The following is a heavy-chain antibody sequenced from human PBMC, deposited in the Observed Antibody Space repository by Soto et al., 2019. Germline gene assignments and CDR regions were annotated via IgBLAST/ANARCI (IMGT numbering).Heavy chain of an antibody. D-gene: IGHD4-17*01. J-gene: IGHJ4*02. CDR3: AAGGGGELYGDYASFDY. V-gene: IGHV1-69*02. Sequence: QVQLVQSGAEVKKPGSSVKVSCKASGGTFSSYTISWVRQAPGQGLEWMGRIIPILGIANYAQKFQGRVTITADKSPSKAYMGLSSLRSEDTAVYYCAAGGGGELYGDYASFDYWGQGTLVTVSS. CDR1: GGTFSSYT. CDR2: IIPILGIA.